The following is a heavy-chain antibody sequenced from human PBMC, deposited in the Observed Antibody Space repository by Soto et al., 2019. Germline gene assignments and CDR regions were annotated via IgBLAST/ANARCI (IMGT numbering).Heavy chain of an antibody. Sequence: ASVKVSCKASGYTFTSYAMHWVRQAPGQRLEWMGWINAGNGNTKYSQKFQGRVTITRDTSASTAYMELSSLRSEDTAVYCGARWVITWYFDRWGRGTRVSVSS. D-gene: IGHD2-21*01. V-gene: IGHV1-3*01. CDR2: INAGNGNT. CDR3: ARWVITWYFDR. J-gene: IGHJ2*01. CDR1: GYTFTSYA.